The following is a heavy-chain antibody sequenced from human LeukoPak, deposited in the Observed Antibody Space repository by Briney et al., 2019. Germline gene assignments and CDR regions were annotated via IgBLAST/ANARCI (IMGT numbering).Heavy chain of an antibody. CDR1: EYTFTGYY. CDR2: INPNSGGT. CDR3: ARDLGYQLLSGYYYMDV. Sequence: GASVKVSCKASEYTFTGYYMHWVRQAPGQGLEWMGRINPNSGGTNYAQKFQGRVTMTRDTSISTAYMELSRLRSDDTAVYYCARDLGYQLLSGYYYMDVWGKGTTVTVSS. D-gene: IGHD2-2*01. V-gene: IGHV1-2*06. J-gene: IGHJ6*03.